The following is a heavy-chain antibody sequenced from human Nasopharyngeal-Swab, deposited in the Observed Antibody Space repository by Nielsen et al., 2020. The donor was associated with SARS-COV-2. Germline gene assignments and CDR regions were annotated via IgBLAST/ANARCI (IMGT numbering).Heavy chain of an antibody. CDR2: ISSSSSYI. CDR1: GFTFSSYN. CDR3: ARGCVLTGPSCYYYGMDV. Sequence: GGSLRLSCAASGFTFSSYNMNWVRQAPGKGLELVSSISSSSSYIYYADSVKGRFTISRDNAKNSLYLQMNSLRAEDTAVYYCARGCVLTGPSCYYYGMDVWGQGTTVTVSS. V-gene: IGHV3-21*01. D-gene: IGHD3-9*01. J-gene: IGHJ6*02.